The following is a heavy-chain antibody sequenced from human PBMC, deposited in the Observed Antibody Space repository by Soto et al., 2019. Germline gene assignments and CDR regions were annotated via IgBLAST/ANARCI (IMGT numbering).Heavy chain of an antibody. J-gene: IGHJ6*02. Sequence: GESLKISCKGSGYSFTSYCIGWVRQMPGKGLEWMGIIYPGDSDTRYSPSFQGQVTISADKSISTAYLQWSSLKASDTAMYYCATTRGTRYYYYGMDVWGQGTTVTVSS. CDR1: GYSFTSYC. V-gene: IGHV5-51*01. CDR3: ATTRGTRYYYYGMDV. D-gene: IGHD1-1*01. CDR2: IYPGDSDT.